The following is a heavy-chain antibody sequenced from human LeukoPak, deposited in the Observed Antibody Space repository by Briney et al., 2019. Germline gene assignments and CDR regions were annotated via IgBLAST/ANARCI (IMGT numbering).Heavy chain of an antibody. D-gene: IGHD3-22*01. J-gene: IGHJ4*02. CDR1: GGSFSGYY. Sequence: SSETLSLTGAVYGGSFSGYYRSWIRQPPGKGLEWIGEINHSGSTNYNPSLKSLVTISVDTSKNQFSLKLSSVTAADTAVYYCAGVYYYDSSGYQEGWGQGTLVTVSS. CDR2: INHSGST. CDR3: AGVYYYDSSGYQEG. V-gene: IGHV4-34*01.